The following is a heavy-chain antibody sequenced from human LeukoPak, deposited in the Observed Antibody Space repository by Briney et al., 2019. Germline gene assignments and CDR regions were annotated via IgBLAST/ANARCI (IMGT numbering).Heavy chain of an antibody. Sequence: PGRSLRLSCAGSGFTFGDYSMHWVRQAPGKGLDWVAAMKHDGTSKYYADSVKGRITISRDNSKNKLYLEMNSLRVEDTAVYHCVRIGLSYSYGSGFDPWGQGTLVIVSS. CDR2: MKHDGTSK. V-gene: IGHV3-30*04. D-gene: IGHD3-10*01. CDR3: VRIGLSYSYGSGFDP. CDR1: GFTFGDYS. J-gene: IGHJ5*02.